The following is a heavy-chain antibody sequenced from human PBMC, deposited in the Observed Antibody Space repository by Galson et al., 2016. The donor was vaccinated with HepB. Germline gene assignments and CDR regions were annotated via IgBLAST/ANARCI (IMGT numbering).Heavy chain of an antibody. V-gene: IGHV3-23*01. CDR1: GFTFSSYA. CDR2: ISGSGGST. Sequence: PRLSCAASGFTFSSYAMSWVRQAPGKGLEWVSAISGSGGSTYYADSVKGRFTISRDNSKNTLYLQMNSLRAEDTAVYYCAKEGRDILTGYYNGDAFDIWGQGTMVTVSS. J-gene: IGHJ3*02. D-gene: IGHD3-9*01. CDR3: AKEGRDILTGYYNGDAFDI.